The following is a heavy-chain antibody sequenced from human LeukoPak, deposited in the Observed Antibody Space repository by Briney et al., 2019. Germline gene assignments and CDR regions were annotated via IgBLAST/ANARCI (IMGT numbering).Heavy chain of an antibody. D-gene: IGHD1-26*01. CDR3: ARDQVGNEDNY. J-gene: IGHJ4*02. Sequence: SETLSLTCTVSGGSISSGSYYWSWIRQPAGKGLEWIGRIYTSGSTNYNPSLKSRVTISVDTSKNQFSLKLSSVTAADTAVYYCARDQVGNEDNYWGQGTLVTVSS. V-gene: IGHV4-61*02. CDR2: IYTSGST. CDR1: GGSISSGSYY.